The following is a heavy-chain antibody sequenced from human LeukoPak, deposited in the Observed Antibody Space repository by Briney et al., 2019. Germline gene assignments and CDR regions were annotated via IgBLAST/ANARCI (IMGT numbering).Heavy chain of an antibody. CDR2: ISGSGGST. J-gene: IGHJ4*02. Sequence: PGGSLRLSSAASGFTFSRFPMSWVPQAPGKGVERVSAISGSGGSTYYADSVKGRLTISRDNSKNTLFLQMNSLRAEDTAVYYCAKPTKDIVVVPAATAVDYWGQGTLVTVSS. D-gene: IGHD2-2*01. V-gene: IGHV3-23*01. CDR1: GFTFSRFP. CDR3: AKPTKDIVVVPAATAVDY.